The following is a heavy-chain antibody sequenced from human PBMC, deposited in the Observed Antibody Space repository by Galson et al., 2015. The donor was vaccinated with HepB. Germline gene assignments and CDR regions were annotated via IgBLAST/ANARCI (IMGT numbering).Heavy chain of an antibody. Sequence: SLRLSCAASGFSFSSYSMSWVRQAPGKGLEWVSSTSRSSSHTYYADPVKGRFTISRDNAKNSLYLQMNSLRADDTAVYYCARRDCIDGVCPFDSWGQGTLVTVSS. CDR1: GFSFSSYS. D-gene: IGHD2-8*01. CDR3: ARRDCIDGVCPFDS. CDR2: TSRSSSHT. V-gene: IGHV3-21*01. J-gene: IGHJ4*02.